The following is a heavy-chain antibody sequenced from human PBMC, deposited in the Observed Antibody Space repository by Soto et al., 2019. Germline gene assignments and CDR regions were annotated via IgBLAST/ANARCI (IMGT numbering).Heavy chain of an antibody. Sequence: WASVKVSCKASGYTFTSYDINWVRQATGQGLEWMGWMNPNSGNTGYAQKFQGRVTMTRNTSISTAYMELSSLRSEDTAVYYCARIYDCTNGVCYSFDPWGQGTLVTVSS. CDR1: GYTFTSYD. CDR3: ARIYDCTNGVCYSFDP. D-gene: IGHD2-8*01. CDR2: MNPNSGNT. J-gene: IGHJ5*02. V-gene: IGHV1-8*01.